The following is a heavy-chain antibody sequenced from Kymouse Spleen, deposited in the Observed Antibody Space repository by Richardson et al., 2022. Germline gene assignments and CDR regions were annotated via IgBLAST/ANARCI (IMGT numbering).Heavy chain of an antibody. CDR2: IYYSGST. Sequence: QVQLQESGPGLVKPSETLSLTCTVSGGSISSYYWSWIRQPPGKGLEWIGYIYYSGSTNYNPSLKSRVTISVDTSKNQFSLKLSSVTAADTAVYYCARDGAVAGNWFDPWGQGTLVTVSS. J-gene: IGHJ5*02. CDR1: GGSISSYY. D-gene: IGHD6-19*01. CDR3: ARDGAVAGNWFDP. V-gene: IGHV4-59*01.